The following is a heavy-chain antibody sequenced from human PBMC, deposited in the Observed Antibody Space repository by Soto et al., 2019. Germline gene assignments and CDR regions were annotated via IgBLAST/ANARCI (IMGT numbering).Heavy chain of an antibody. CDR2: IYYSGST. CDR3: ARRTWQPPYYYYYMDV. V-gene: IGHV4-39*01. Sequence: SETLSLTCTVSGGSISSSSYYWGWIRQPPGKGLEWIGSIYYSGSTYYNPSLKSRVTISVDTSKNQFSLKLSSVTAADTAVYYCARRTWQPPYYYYYMDVWGKGTTVTVSS. CDR1: GGSISSSSYY. J-gene: IGHJ6*03. D-gene: IGHD6-13*01.